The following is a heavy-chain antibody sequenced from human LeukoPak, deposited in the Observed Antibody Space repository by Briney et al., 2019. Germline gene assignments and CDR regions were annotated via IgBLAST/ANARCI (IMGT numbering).Heavy chain of an antibody. CDR3: VRGTGY. V-gene: IGHV3-64D*06. CDR2: ISSNGDNT. Sequence: GGSLRLSCSVSGFTFSTYVMHWVRQAPGKGLEYVSAISSNGDNTYYADSVKGRFTISRDNSKNTLYLQMSSLRADDTAVYYCVRGTGYWDQGTLVTVSS. J-gene: IGHJ4*02. CDR1: GFTFSTYV.